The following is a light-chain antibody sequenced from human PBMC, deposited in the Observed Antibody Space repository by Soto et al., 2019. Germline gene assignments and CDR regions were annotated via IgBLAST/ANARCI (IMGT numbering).Light chain of an antibody. CDR3: QQRSNGPLFT. CDR2: DAS. Sequence: EIVLTQSPATLSLFPGERATLSCRASQSIGGNLAWYQQKPGQAPRLLIYDASNRATGIPARFSGKGSGTDFTLTISSLEPEDFAVYYCQQRSNGPLFTFGPGTKVDIK. J-gene: IGKJ3*01. V-gene: IGKV3-11*01. CDR1: QSIGGN.